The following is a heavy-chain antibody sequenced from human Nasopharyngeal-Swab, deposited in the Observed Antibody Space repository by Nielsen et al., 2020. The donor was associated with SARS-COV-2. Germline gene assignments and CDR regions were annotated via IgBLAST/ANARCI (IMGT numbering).Heavy chain of an antibody. J-gene: IGHJ4*02. Sequence: GGSLRLSCAASGFVFSGSAIHWVRQASGRGLEWVGRIGDKAHNYATTYAASVNGRFTISRDDSKNTAFLQLDSLNTEDTALYYCTTDYYFDYWGQGTLVTVSS. V-gene: IGHV3-73*01. D-gene: IGHD4/OR15-4a*01. CDR3: TTDYYFDY. CDR2: IGDKAHNYAT. CDR1: GFVFSGSA.